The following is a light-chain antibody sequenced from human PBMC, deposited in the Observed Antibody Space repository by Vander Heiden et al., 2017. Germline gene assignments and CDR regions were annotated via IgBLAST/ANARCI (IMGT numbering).Light chain of an antibody. CDR2: AAS. J-gene: IGKJ3*01. CDR1: QSISSY. V-gene: IGKV1-39*01. Sequence: DIQMTQPPSSLSASVGDRVTITCRASQSISSYLNWYQQKPGKAPKLLIYAASSWESGVPSRFSGSGSGTDFTLTISSLQPEDFATYYCQQSYSTPFTFGHGTKVDIK. CDR3: QQSYSTPFT.